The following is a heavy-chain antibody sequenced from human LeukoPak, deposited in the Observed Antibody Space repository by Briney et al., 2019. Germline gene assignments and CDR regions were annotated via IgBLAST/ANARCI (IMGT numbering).Heavy chain of an antibody. Sequence: GASVKVSFKASGSAVTSYDINWVRQATGQGLEWMGWMNPNSGNTGYAQKFQGRVTITRNTSISTAYMELSSLGSEDTAVYYCARGVLWGSSYYFDYWGQGTLVTVSS. D-gene: IGHD3-16*01. CDR2: MNPNSGNT. V-gene: IGHV1-8*03. CDR3: ARGVLWGSSYYFDY. CDR1: GSAVTSYD. J-gene: IGHJ4*02.